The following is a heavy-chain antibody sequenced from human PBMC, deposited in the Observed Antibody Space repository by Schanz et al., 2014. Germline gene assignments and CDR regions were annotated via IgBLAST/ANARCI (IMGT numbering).Heavy chain of an antibody. CDR1: GSIFSKLL. D-gene: IGHD2-21*01. V-gene: IGHV1-24*01. Sequence: QVQLVQSGAEVKKPGASVKVSCKVSGSIFSKLLMHWVRQGPAKGLEWMGGFDPKKGEAIYAQKFQGRVTMTEDTSTGTAYMELRGLTSEDTAVYYCATGPHIVVAFDYWGQGTLVTVSS. CDR2: FDPKKGEA. J-gene: IGHJ4*02. CDR3: ATGPHIVVAFDY.